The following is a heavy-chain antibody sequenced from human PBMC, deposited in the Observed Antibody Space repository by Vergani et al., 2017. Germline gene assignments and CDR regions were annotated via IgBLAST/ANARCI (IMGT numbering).Heavy chain of an antibody. CDR1: GYTFTSYG. CDR2: INAYNGNT. V-gene: IGHV1-18*01. Sequence: QVQLVQSGAEVKKPGASVKVSCKASGYTFTSYGISWVRQAPGQGLEWMGWINAYNGNTNYAQKLQGRVTMTTDTSTSTAYMELRSLRSDDTTVYYCARDQGSYYGSGSYYHVDYWGQGTLVTVSS. D-gene: IGHD3-10*01. CDR3: ARDQGSYYGSGSYYHVDY. J-gene: IGHJ4*02.